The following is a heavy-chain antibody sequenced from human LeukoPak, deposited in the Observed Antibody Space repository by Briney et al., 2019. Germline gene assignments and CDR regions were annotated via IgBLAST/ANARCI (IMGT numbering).Heavy chain of an antibody. J-gene: IGHJ4*02. CDR3: ARQTAMGRSGDY. Sequence: GESLKISCKASGYSFTSYWIGWVRQVPGKGLEWMGINDPSDSETRYTPSFQGQVTISVDKSLTTAYLKWNSLKASDTAMYYCARQTAMGRSGDYWGQGTLVTVSS. CDR1: GYSFTSYW. D-gene: IGHD5-18*01. CDR2: NDPSDSET. V-gene: IGHV5-51*01.